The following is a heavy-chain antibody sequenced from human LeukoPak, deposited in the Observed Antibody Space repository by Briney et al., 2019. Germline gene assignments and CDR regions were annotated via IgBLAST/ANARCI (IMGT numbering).Heavy chain of an antibody. J-gene: IGHJ4*02. V-gene: IGHV1-46*01. Sequence: GASVKVSCKASGYTFSSSYIHWVRQAPGQGLEWMGIITPSGGSTTYAQKFQGRVTMTRDTSTSTVHMELSSLRSEDTAVYFCARAVTHFDYWGQGTLVIVSS. CDR3: ARAVTHFDY. CDR2: ITPSGGST. D-gene: IGHD5-18*01. CDR1: GYTFSSSY.